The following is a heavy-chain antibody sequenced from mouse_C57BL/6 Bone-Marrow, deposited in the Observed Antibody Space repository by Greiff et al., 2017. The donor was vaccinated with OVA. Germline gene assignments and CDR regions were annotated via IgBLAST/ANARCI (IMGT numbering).Heavy chain of an antibody. D-gene: IGHD2-12*01. Sequence: VQLKQSGAELVRPGASVKLSCTASGFNFKDYYMHWVKQRPEQGLEWIGRIDPEDGDTEYAPKFQGKATMTADTSSNTAYLQLSSLTSEDTAVYYCTTTPYDVFRYFDVGGKGPTVTVSS. J-gene: IGHJ1*03. CDR2: IDPEDGDT. V-gene: IGHV14-1*01. CDR3: TTTPYDVFRYFDV. CDR1: GFNFKDYY.